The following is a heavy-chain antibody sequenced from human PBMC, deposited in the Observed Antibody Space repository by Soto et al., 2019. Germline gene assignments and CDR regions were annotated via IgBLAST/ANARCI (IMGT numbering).Heavy chain of an antibody. Sequence: GGSLRLSCAASGFMFSSYAMSWVRQAPGKGLEWVSVISGSGTTTDYAESVKGRFTISRDNSQNTLSLQMNSLRAEGTAVYYCAKDRQWLANDWFDPWGQGTLVTVSS. D-gene: IGHD6-19*01. V-gene: IGHV3-23*01. CDR2: ISGSGTTT. CDR1: GFMFSSYA. CDR3: AKDRQWLANDWFDP. J-gene: IGHJ5*02.